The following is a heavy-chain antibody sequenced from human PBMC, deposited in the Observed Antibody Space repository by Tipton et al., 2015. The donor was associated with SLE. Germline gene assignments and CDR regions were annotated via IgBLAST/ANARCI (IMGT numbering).Heavy chain of an antibody. V-gene: IGHV4-4*07. CDR3: ARGSDGEYVRYFDV. J-gene: IGHJ2*01. D-gene: IGHD4-17*01. CDR2: IYSSGDR. Sequence: TLSLTCTVSGGSLSSHSWTWIRQAPGKGLEWVGRIYSSGDRDYNPSLRSRVTMSIDASQNRVSLRLKSVSAADTAVYYCARGSDGEYVRYFDVWGPGTLVTVSS. CDR1: GGSLSSHS.